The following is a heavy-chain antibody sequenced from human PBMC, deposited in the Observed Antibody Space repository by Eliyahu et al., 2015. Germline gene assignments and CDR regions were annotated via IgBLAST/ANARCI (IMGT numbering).Heavy chain of an antibody. J-gene: IGHJ4*02. CDR3: AKAPLDVFSSSYFDY. CDR1: FTFDDYA. V-gene: IGHV3-9*01. CDR2: ISWNSGSI. Sequence: FTFDDYAMHWVRQAPGKGLEWVSGISWNSGSIGYADSVKGRFTISRDNAKNSLYLQMNSLRAEDTALYYCAKAPLDVFSSSYFDYWGQGTLVTVSS. D-gene: IGHD6-13*01.